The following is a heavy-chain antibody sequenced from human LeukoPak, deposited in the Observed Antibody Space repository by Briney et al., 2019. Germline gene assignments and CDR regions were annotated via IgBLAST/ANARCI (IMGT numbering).Heavy chain of an antibody. J-gene: IGHJ5*02. Sequence: SQTLSLTCTVSGGSISSGSYYWSWIRQPAGKGLEWIGRIYTSGSTNYNPSLKSRVTISVDMSKNQFSLKLSSVTAADTAVYYCARELRFLEWATKPWGQGTLVTVSS. CDR1: GGSISSGSYY. CDR2: IYTSGST. CDR3: ARELRFLEWATKP. V-gene: IGHV4-61*02. D-gene: IGHD3-3*01.